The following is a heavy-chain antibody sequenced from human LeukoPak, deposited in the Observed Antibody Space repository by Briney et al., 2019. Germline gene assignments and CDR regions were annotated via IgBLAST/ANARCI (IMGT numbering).Heavy chain of an antibody. CDR1: GFTFSSYA. CDR3: AKDIVIAAAGTVPGDY. V-gene: IGHV3-23*01. J-gene: IGHJ4*02. Sequence: GGSLRLSCAASGFTFSSYAMSWVRQAPGKGLEWVSAISGSGGSTYYADSVKGRFTISRDNSKNTLYLQMNSLRAEDTAVYYCAKDIVIAAAGTVPGDYWGQGTLVTVSS. D-gene: IGHD6-13*01. CDR2: ISGSGGST.